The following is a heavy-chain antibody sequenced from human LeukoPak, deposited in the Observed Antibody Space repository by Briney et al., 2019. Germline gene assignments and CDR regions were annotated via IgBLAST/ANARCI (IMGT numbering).Heavy chain of an antibody. CDR1: GFTFSSYA. CDR3: AKSAWSRRIAGFRGAKGWYFDL. CDR2: ISYDGSNK. J-gene: IGHJ2*01. D-gene: IGHD3-10*01. V-gene: IGHV3-30-3*02. Sequence: PGGSLRLSCAASGFTFSSYAMHWVRQAPGKGLEWVAVISYDGSNKYYADSVKGRFTISRDNSKNTLYLQMNSLRAEDTAVYYCAKSAWSRRIAGFRGAKGWYFDLWGRGTLVTVSS.